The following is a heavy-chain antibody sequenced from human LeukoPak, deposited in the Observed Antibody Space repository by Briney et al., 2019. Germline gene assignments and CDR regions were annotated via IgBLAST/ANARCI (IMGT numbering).Heavy chain of an antibody. J-gene: IGHJ4*02. Sequence: SETLSLTCAVYGGSFSGYYWSWIRQPPGKGLEWIGEINHSGSTNYNPSLKSRVTMYIDTSKNQFSLKLSSATAADTAMYYCAKSNGYGLIDYWGQGTLVTVSS. CDR1: GGSFSGYY. D-gene: IGHD5-12*01. CDR2: INHSGST. CDR3: AKSNGYGLIDY. V-gene: IGHV4-34*01.